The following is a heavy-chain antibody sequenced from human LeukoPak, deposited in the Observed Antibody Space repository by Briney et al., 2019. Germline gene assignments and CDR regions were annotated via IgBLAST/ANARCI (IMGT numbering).Heavy chain of an antibody. CDR1: GYTFTSYG. Sequence: ASVKVSCEASGYTFTSYGISWVRQAPGQGLEWMGWISAYNGNTNYAQKLQGRVTMTTDTSTSTAYMELRSLRSDDTAVYYCARVRFGELLDPTPYGMDVWGQGTTVTVSS. J-gene: IGHJ6*02. V-gene: IGHV1-18*01. D-gene: IGHD3-10*01. CDR3: ARVRFGELLDPTPYGMDV. CDR2: ISAYNGNT.